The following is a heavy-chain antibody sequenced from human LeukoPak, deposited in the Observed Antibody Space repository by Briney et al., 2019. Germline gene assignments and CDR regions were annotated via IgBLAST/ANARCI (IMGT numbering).Heavy chain of an antibody. CDR1: GGSISSYY. CDR2: IYYSGST. Sequence: SETLSLTCTASGGSISSYYWSWIRQPPGKGLGWIGYIYYSGSTNYNPSLKSRVTISVDTSKNQFSLKLSSVTAADTAVYYCARHLYYYGSGSYKTYYYYMDVWGKGTTVTVSS. V-gene: IGHV4-59*08. D-gene: IGHD3-10*01. J-gene: IGHJ6*03. CDR3: ARHLYYYGSGSYKTYYYYMDV.